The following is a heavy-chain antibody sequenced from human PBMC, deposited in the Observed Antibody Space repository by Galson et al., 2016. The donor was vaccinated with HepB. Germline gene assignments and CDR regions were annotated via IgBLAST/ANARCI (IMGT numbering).Heavy chain of an antibody. D-gene: IGHD3-3*01. CDR3: ARVITFYDLMDC. V-gene: IGHV3-7*03. CDR2: ISDDGGKT. J-gene: IGHJ4*02. CDR1: GFSIRKYW. Sequence: SLRLSCAASGFSIRKYWMQWVRLVPGKGLEWVASISDDGGKTYHVDSVKGRFTISRDTAKNSLYLQMNSLRAEVTAVYFCARVITFYDLMDCWGQGAVVTVSS.